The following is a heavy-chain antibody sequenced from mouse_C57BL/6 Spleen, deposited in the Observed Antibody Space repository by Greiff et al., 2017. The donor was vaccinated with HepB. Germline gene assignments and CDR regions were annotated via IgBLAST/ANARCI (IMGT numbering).Heavy chain of an antibody. Sequence: DVMLVESGGGLVKPGGSLKLSCAASGFTFSDYGMHWVRQAPEKGLEWVAYISSGSSTIYYADTVKGRFTISRDNAKNTLFLQMTSLRSEDTAMYYCARTNWDVGYFDYWGQGTTLTVSS. CDR1: GFTFSDYG. CDR2: ISSGSSTI. V-gene: IGHV5-17*01. D-gene: IGHD4-1*01. J-gene: IGHJ2*01. CDR3: ARTNWDVGYFDY.